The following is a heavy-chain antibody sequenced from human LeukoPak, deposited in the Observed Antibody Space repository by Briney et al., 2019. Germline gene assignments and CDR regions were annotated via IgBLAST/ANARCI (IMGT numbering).Heavy chain of an antibody. J-gene: IGHJ5*02. Sequence: SETLSLTCTVSGDSFSYFYWSWIRQPPGKGLEWIGYIYNSGSTSYNPSLRSRVTISLDTSKNQFSLKLSSVTAADTAVYYCARDSGTTGEVRFDPWGQGTLVTVSS. CDR2: IYNSGST. V-gene: IGHV4-59*12. D-gene: IGHD3-10*01. CDR3: ARDSGTTGEVRFDP. CDR1: GDSFSYFY.